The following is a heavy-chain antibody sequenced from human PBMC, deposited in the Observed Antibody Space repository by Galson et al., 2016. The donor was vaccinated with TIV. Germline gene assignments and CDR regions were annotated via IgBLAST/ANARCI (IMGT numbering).Heavy chain of an antibody. CDR2: IYSGHTTYSGDTT. Sequence: SLRLSCAASGFTVSNIHMSWVRQAPGRGLEWVSIIYSGHTTYSGDTTYYADTVKGRFTISRDNSKDTLFLKMNILRPEDTAVYYCVKVIGSGSFFQGFYLDFWGQGTLVTVAS. CDR1: GFTVSNIH. D-gene: IGHD3-10*01. J-gene: IGHJ4*02. CDR3: VKVIGSGSFFQGFYLDF. V-gene: IGHV3-NL1*01.